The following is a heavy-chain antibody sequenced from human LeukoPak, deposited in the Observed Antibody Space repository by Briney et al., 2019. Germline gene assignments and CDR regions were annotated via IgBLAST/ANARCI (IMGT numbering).Heavy chain of an antibody. CDR2: ISAYNGNT. CDR3: ARFFWSGYYYYYMDV. V-gene: IGHV1-18*01. D-gene: IGHD3-3*01. J-gene: IGHJ6*03. Sequence: GASVKVSCEASGYTFTSYGISWVRQAPGQGLEWMGWISAYNGNTNYAQKLQGRVTMTTDTSTSTAYMELRSLRSDDTAVYYCARFFWSGYYYYYMDVWGKGTTVTVSS. CDR1: GYTFTSYG.